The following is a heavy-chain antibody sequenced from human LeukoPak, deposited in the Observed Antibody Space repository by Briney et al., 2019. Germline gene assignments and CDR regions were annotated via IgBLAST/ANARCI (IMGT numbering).Heavy chain of an antibody. CDR3: AKDQYSSGWYFDY. V-gene: IGHV3-23*01. CDR1: ELMFSSYA. J-gene: IGHJ4*02. Sequence: GGSLRLSCAASELMFSSYAMSWVRQAPGKGLEWVSGISDDSGSTYYADSVRGRFTISRDNSKNTLYLQMNSLRVEDTAIYYCAKDQYSSGWYFDYWGQGTLVTVSS. D-gene: IGHD6-19*01. CDR2: ISDDSGST.